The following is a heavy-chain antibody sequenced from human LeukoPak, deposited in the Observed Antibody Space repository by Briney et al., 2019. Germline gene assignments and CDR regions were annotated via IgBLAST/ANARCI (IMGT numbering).Heavy chain of an antibody. Sequence: SETLSLTCTVSGGSISSSSYYWGWIRQPPGKGLEWIGSIYYSGSTNYNPSLKSRITISVDTSKNQFSLKLSSVTAADTAVYYCARAPRWYYFDYWGQGTLVTVSS. J-gene: IGHJ4*02. D-gene: IGHD4-23*01. CDR2: IYYSGST. CDR3: ARAPRWYYFDY. V-gene: IGHV4-39*07. CDR1: GGSISSSSYY.